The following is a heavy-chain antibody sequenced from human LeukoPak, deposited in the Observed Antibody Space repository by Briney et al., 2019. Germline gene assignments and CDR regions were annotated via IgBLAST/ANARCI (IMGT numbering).Heavy chain of an antibody. CDR3: ARGTAPDAFDI. J-gene: IGHJ3*02. CDR1: GDSLSSYY. V-gene: IGHV4-59*01. Sequence: SDTLSLTCTVSGDSLSSYYLSWIRQPPGKGLEWIGYIHYSGSTNYNPSLKSRVTISVDTSKNQFSLKLNSVTAADTAVYYCARGTAPDAFDIWGQGTMVTVSS. CDR2: IHYSGST. D-gene: IGHD1-14*01.